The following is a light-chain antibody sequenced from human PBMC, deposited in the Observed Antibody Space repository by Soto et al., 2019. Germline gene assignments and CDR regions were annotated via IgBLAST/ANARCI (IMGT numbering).Light chain of an antibody. V-gene: IGKV1-5*01. CDR3: QQSDSSST. CDR2: DAS. Sequence: DIHMTQSPSTLSASVGDRVSITCRASQSISTYLAWYQQKPGKAPKVLIYDASSLESGVPSRFSGSGSGKEFTLNISTLQPDDFATHSGQQSDSSSTFGQWTKVDIX. J-gene: IGKJ2*01. CDR1: QSISTY.